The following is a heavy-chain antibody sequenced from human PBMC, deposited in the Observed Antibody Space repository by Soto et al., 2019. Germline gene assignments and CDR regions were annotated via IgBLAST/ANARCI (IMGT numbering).Heavy chain of an antibody. D-gene: IGHD3-3*02. Sequence: SETLSLTCTVSGDSIISSDFYWGWVRQPPWKGLEWIGSIFYLGSSYYNPSLKSRVTMSVDTSKNQFSLRLRSVTAADTALYFCARHSLALRKNNWFDPWGQGXMVTVYS. CDR3: ARHSLALRKNNWFDP. J-gene: IGHJ5*02. CDR1: GDSIISSDFY. CDR2: IFYLGSS. V-gene: IGHV4-39*01.